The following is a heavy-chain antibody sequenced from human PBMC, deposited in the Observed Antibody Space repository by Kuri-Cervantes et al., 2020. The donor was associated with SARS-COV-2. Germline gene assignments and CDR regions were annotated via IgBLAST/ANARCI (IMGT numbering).Heavy chain of an antibody. CDR2: INYSGST. CDR3: ARDLVGGTYDALDV. D-gene: IGHD1-26*01. Sequence: SETLSLTCTVSGGSISSDYWSWIRQPPGKGLEWIGFINYSGSTSYNPSLKSRVIISLDKSKNHFSLKLSSLTAADTAVYYCARDLVGGTYDALDVWGQGTVVTVSS. J-gene: IGHJ3*01. V-gene: IGHV4-59*12. CDR1: GGSISSDY.